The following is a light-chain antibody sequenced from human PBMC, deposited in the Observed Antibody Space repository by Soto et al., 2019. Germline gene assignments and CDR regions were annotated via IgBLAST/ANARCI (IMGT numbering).Light chain of an antibody. Sequence: IVMTQSPATLSVSPGERATLPCRASQAVSSNVAWYQRKPGQPPRLLIHGASTPATGIPARFSSSGSGTEFAVTVGSLQSEEFAVFFCQQYNKWPLNTFGQGTRLEIK. CDR3: QQYNKWPLNT. CDR1: QAVSSN. V-gene: IGKV3-15*01. J-gene: IGKJ5*01. CDR2: GAS.